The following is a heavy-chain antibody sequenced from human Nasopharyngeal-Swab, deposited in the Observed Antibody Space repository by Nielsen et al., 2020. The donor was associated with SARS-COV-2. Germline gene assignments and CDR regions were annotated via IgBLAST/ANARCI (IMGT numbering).Heavy chain of an antibody. D-gene: IGHD3-10*01. V-gene: IGHV1-3*01. J-gene: IGHJ3*02. CDR3: AGWITMIRGATFDI. CDR2: INAGNGNT. Sequence: GAVKVSCKASGDTFTSYAMHWVRQAPGQRLEWMGWINAGNGNTKYSQKFQGRVTITRDTSASTAYMELSSLRSEDTAVYYCAGWITMIRGATFDIWGQGTMVTVSS. CDR1: GDTFTSYA.